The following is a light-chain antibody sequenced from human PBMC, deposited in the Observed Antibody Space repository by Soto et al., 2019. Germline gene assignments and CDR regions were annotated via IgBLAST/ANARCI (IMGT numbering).Light chain of an antibody. J-gene: IGKJ1*01. CDR2: GAS. Sequence: QRSQSPSSLSASVGDRVTITVRASQSISTYLNWYQHKPGKAPKVLINGASRLHTGVPSRFSGSGSGTDFTLTISSLQPEDFATYFCQQKYRLPRTFGQGTKV. CDR1: QSISTY. CDR3: QQKYRLPRT. V-gene: IGKV1-39*01.